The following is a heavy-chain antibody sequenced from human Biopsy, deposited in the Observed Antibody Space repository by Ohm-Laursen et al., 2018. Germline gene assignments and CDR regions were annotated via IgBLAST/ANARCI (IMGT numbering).Heavy chain of an antibody. CDR2: ISGNSDII. J-gene: IGHJ6*02. Sequence: SLRLSCAAPGFTFSSYAMTWFRQAPGKGLEWVSTISGNSDIIYDTDSVKGRFTISRDNSKNTLYLQMNSLRADDTAVYYCARAGVGSDGTDSYYYGMDVWGPGTTVTVSS. D-gene: IGHD5-24*01. CDR1: GFTFSSYA. CDR3: ARAGVGSDGTDSYYYGMDV. V-gene: IGHV3-23*01.